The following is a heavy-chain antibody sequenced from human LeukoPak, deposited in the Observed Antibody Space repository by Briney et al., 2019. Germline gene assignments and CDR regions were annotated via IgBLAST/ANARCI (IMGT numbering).Heavy chain of an antibody. CDR1: GATFSGNS. D-gene: IGHD4-23*01. Sequence: GGSLNPSWPASGATFSGNSMTWVGRPPGKGLEWFPPITATSLHIYYADSVKGRFTISRDNAKNSLYLQMNSLRVEDTALYYCARVRSVGGNPHAFNIWGQGTMVTVSS. CDR2: ITATSLHI. V-gene: IGHV3-21*01. CDR3: ARVRSVGGNPHAFNI. J-gene: IGHJ3*02.